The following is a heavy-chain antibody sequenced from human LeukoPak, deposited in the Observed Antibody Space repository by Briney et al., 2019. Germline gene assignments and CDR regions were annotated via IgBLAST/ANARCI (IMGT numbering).Heavy chain of an antibody. CDR1: GGSFSGYY. Sequence: PSETLSLTCAVSGGSFSGYYWSWIRQPPGKGLEWIGEINHSGSTNYNPSLKSRVTISVDTSKNQFSLKLSSVTAADTAVYYCARHSGRGRFDYWGQGTLVTVSS. J-gene: IGHJ4*02. V-gene: IGHV4-34*01. CDR3: ARHSGRGRFDY. CDR2: INHSGST. D-gene: IGHD1-26*01.